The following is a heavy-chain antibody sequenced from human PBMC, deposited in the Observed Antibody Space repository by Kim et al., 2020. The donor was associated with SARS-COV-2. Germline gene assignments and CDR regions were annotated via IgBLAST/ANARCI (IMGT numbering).Heavy chain of an antibody. CDR3: ARGSYYYYGMDV. CDR1: GGTFSSYA. V-gene: IGHV1-69*13. D-gene: IGHD6-6*01. J-gene: IGHJ6*02. CDR2: IIPIFGTA. Sequence: SVKVSCKASGGTFSSYAISWVRQAPGQGLEWMGGIIPIFGTANYAQKFQGRVTITADESTSTAYMELSSLRSEDTAVYYCARGSYYYYGMDVWGQGTTVTVSS.